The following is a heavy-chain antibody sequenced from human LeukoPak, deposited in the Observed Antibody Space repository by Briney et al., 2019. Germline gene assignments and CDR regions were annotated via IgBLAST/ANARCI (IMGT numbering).Heavy chain of an antibody. V-gene: IGHV3-23*01. D-gene: IGHD3-10*01. CDR3: ANPGRVSGSYNPFDY. Sequence: GGSLRLSCAASGLTFSSYVMSWVRQTPGKGLEWVSAISGSGDTTSYADSVKGRFTISRDNSKNTLYLQMNSTTAEDTAVYYCANPGRVSGSYNPFDYWGQGTLVTVSS. CDR1: GLTFSSYV. CDR2: ISGSGDTT. J-gene: IGHJ4*02.